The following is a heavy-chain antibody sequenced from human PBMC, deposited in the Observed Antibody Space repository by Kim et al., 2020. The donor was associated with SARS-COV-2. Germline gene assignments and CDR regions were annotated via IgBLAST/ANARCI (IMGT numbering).Heavy chain of an antibody. J-gene: IGHJ1*01. D-gene: IGHD6-19*01. Sequence: GGSLRLSCAASGFTFNNYAMSWVCQAPGKGLEWVSGIRDSGGSTEYADSVKGRFSISRDNSKNTLYLHMESLRAEDTAVYYCAKGTSGSSGWFEYFQHWGQCALVTVSS. CDR1: GFTFNNYA. CDR3: AKGTSGSSGWFEYFQH. V-gene: IGHV3-23*01. CDR2: IRDSGGST.